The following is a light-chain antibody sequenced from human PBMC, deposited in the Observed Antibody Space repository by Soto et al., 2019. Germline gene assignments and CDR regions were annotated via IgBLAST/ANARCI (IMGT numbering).Light chain of an antibody. V-gene: IGLV2-14*03. CDR1: TSDVGGYNY. CDR2: DVT. J-gene: IGLJ1*01. CDR3: SSFTRSNTYV. Sequence: QSVLTQPASVSGSPGQSIAISCTGTTSDVGGYNYVSWYQQHPGKAPKLMIYDVTNRPSGVSDRFSGSKSGNTASLTISGLQAEDEGDYYCSSFTRSNTYVFGTGTKLTVL.